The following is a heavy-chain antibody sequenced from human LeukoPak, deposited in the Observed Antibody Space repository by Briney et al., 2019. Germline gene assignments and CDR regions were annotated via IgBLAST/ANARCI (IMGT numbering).Heavy chain of an antibody. CDR3: ARDPVYYDSSGYYY. CDR1: GFTVSSNY. V-gene: IGHV3-21*01. J-gene: IGHJ4*02. CDR2: ISSSSSYI. Sequence: GGSLRLSCAASGFTVSSNYMSWVRQAPGKGLEWVSSISSSSSYIYYADSVKGRFTISRDNAKNSLYLQMNSLRAEDTAVYYCARDPVYYDSSGYYYWGQGTLVTVSS. D-gene: IGHD3-22*01.